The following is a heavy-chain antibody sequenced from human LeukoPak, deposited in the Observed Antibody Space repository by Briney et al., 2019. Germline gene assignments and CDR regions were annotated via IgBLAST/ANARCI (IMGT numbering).Heavy chain of an antibody. CDR2: INPNSGGT. V-gene: IGHV1-2*02. CDR1: GYTFTGYY. D-gene: IGHD2-2*02. CDR3: ARDCGSSTSCYNAFDI. Sequence: ASVKVSCKASGYTFTGYYMHWVRQAPGQGLEWMGWINPNSGGTNYAQKFQGRVTMTRDTSISTAYMELSRLRSDDTAVYYCARDCGSSTSCYNAFDIWGQGTMVTVSS. J-gene: IGHJ3*02.